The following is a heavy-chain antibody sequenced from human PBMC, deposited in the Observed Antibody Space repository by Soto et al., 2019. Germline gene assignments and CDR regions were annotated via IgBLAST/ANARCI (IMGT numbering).Heavy chain of an antibody. Sequence: PSETLSLTCTVSGGSISSYYWSWIRQPVGKGLEWIGRIYTSGSANYNPSLNIRVTMSVDSSKNQFPLKLSSVTAADTAVYSCARGGLYNWFDSLGQGTLVTVS. J-gene: IGHJ5*01. CDR1: GGSISSYY. CDR2: IYTSGSA. V-gene: IGHV4-4*07. CDR3: ARGGLYNWFDS.